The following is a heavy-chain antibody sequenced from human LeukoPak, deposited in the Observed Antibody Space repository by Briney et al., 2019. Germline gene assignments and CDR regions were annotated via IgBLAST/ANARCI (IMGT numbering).Heavy chain of an antibody. CDR1: GFTFSNFW. J-gene: IGHJ3*02. V-gene: IGHV3-53*01. CDR3: ASYRRAFDT. D-gene: IGHD1-26*01. CDR2: IHGAGDT. Sequence: GGSLRLSCVVSGFTFSNFWMSWVRQAPGKGLEWVSSIHGAGDTQYADSVKGRFTVSRDNSKNTVYLQMDTLRVEDTAMYYCASYRRAFDTWGLGTMVTVSS.